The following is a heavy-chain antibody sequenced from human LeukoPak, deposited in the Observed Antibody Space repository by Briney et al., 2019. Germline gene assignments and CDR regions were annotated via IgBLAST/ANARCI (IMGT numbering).Heavy chain of an antibody. CDR2: ISYDGSNK. D-gene: IGHD1-14*01. CDR3: VRDAGGY. V-gene: IGHV3-30-3*01. J-gene: IGHJ4*02. CDR1: GFTFSSYA. Sequence: PGRSLRLSCAASGFTFSSYAMHWVRQAPGKGLEWVAVISYDGSNKYYADSVKGRFTISRDNSKNTLYLQMNSLRTEDTGVYFCVRDAGGYWGQGTLVTVSS.